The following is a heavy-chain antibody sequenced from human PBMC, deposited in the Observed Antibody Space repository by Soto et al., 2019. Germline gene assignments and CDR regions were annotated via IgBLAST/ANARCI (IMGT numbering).Heavy chain of an antibody. V-gene: IGHV1-46*03. Sequence: ASVKVSCKASGYTFTSYYMHWVQQPPGQGLEWMGIINPSGGSTSYAQKFQGRVTMTRDTSTSTVYMELSSLRSEDTAVYYCARHGGRGSSGYVGFDYGMDVWGQGTTVTVSS. CDR2: INPSGGST. CDR3: ARHGGRGSSGYVGFDYGMDV. J-gene: IGHJ6*02. D-gene: IGHD6-19*01. CDR1: GYTFTSYY.